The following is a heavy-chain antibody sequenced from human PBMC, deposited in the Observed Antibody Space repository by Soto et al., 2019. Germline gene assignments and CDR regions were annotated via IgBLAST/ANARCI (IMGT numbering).Heavy chain of an antibody. J-gene: IGHJ6*04. Sequence: GGSLRLSCAASGFTFSSYSMNWVRQAPGKGLEWVSYISSSSSTIYYADSVKGRFTISRDNAKNSLYLQMNSLRAEDTAVYYCARRDTGDVWGKGTTVTVSS. D-gene: IGHD2-8*02. V-gene: IGHV3-48*01. CDR3: ARRDTGDV. CDR2: ISSSSSTI. CDR1: GFTFSSYS.